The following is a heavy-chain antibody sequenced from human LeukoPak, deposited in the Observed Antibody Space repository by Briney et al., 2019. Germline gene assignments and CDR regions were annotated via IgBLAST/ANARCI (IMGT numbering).Heavy chain of an antibody. J-gene: IGHJ4*02. CDR1: GGSISSYY. Sequence: SETLSLTCTVSGGSISSYYWSWLRQPPGKGLEGFGYFYYSRSTNYNPSLKSRVTISVDTSKNQFSLKLSSVTAADTAVYYCARGCSGGSCYPWTLDYWGQGTLVTVSS. CDR3: ARGCSGGSCYPWTLDY. V-gene: IGHV4-59*01. D-gene: IGHD2-15*01. CDR2: FYYSRST.